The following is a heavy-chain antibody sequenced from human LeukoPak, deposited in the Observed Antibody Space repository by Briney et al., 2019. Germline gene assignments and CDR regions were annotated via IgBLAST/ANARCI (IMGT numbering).Heavy chain of an antibody. CDR3: ARDQWSSSSPQPNDY. Sequence: SETLSLTCTVSSGSISTSNYYWGWVRQPPGKALEWIGNIFYSGSTYYSPSLKSRVTISLDTSRNQFSLKLSSVTAADTAVYYCARDQWSSSSPQPNDYWGQGTLVTVSS. CDR2: IFYSGST. D-gene: IGHD6-6*01. V-gene: IGHV4-39*07. CDR1: SGSISTSNYY. J-gene: IGHJ4*02.